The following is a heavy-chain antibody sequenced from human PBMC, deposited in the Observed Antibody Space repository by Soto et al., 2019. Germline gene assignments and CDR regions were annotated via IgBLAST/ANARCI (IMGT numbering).Heavy chain of an antibody. CDR2: INPSGGST. Sequence: ASVKVSCEASGYTFTSYCMHWVRQAPGQGLEWMGIINPSGGSTSYAQKFQGRVTMTRDTSTSTVYMELSSLRSEDTAVYYCARTLYGDYGYDYWGQGTLVTVAS. CDR3: ARTLYGDYGYDY. J-gene: IGHJ4*02. CDR1: GYTFTSYC. V-gene: IGHV1-46*01. D-gene: IGHD4-17*01.